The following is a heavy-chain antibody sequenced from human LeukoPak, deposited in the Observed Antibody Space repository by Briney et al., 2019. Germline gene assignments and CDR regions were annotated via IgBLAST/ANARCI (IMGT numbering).Heavy chain of an antibody. V-gene: IGHV3-9*01. CDR3: AKSIEDTAMVTPIDY. CDR2: ISWNSGSI. D-gene: IGHD5-18*01. J-gene: IGHJ4*02. Sequence: GGSLRLSCAASGFTFDDYAMHWVRQAPGKGLEWVSGISWNSGSIGYADSVKGRFTISRDNAKNSLYLQMNSLRAEDTALYYCAKSIEDTAMVTPIDYWGQGTLVTVSS. CDR1: GFTFDDYA.